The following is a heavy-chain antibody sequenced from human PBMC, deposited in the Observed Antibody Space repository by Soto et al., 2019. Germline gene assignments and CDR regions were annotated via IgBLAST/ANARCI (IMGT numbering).Heavy chain of an antibody. CDR3: TTVPNPTIFGVVIIPNRYYFDY. J-gene: IGHJ4*02. V-gene: IGHV3-15*01. D-gene: IGHD3-3*01. Sequence: GGSLRLSCAASGFTFSNAWMSWVRQAPGKGLEWVGRIKSKTDGGTTDYAAPVKGRFTISRDDSKNTLYLQMNSLKTEDTAVYYCTTVPNPTIFGVVIIPNRYYFDYWGQGTLVNVSS. CDR1: GFTFSNAW. CDR2: IKSKTDGGTT.